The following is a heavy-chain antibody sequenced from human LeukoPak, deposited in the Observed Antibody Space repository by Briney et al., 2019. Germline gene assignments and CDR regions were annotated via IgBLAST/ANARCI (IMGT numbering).Heavy chain of an antibody. CDR3: ARGHSSPSRVYYYYMDV. CDR2: IIPIFGTA. V-gene: IGHV1-69*01. J-gene: IGHJ6*03. CDR1: GGTFSSYA. Sequence: SVKVSCKASGGTFSSYAISWVRQAPGQGLEWMGGIIPIFGTANYAQKFQGRVTITADESTSTAYMELSSLRSEDTAVYYCARGHSSPSRVYYYYMDVWGKGTTVTVSS. D-gene: IGHD6-6*01.